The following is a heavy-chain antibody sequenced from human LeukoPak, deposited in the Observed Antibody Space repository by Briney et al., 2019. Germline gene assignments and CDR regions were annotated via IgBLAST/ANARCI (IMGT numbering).Heavy chain of an antibody. CDR2: ISNTGSTI. V-gene: IGHV3-48*03. CDR3: ARDSYSTGWYVRTWDC. CDR1: GFTFSSYE. J-gene: IGHJ4*02. D-gene: IGHD6-19*01. Sequence: GGSLRLSCAASGFTFSSYEMHWVRQTPGKGLECVSYISNTGSTIYYADSVNGRFSIPRDNAKNSLYLQMNSLRAEDTAVYYCARDSYSTGWYVRTWDCWGQGTLVTVSS.